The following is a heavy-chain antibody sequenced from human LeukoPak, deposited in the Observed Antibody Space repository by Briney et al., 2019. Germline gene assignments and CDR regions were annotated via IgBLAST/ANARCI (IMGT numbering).Heavy chain of an antibody. CDR3: AKEGRGIAAAGFYYYYGMDV. V-gene: IGHV6-1*01. CDR1: GDSVSSNSAA. J-gene: IGHJ6*02. Sequence: SQTLSLTCAISGDSVSSNSAAWNWIRQSPSRGLEWLGRTCYRSKWYNDYAVSVKSRITINPDTSKNQFSLQLNSVTPEDTAVYYCAKEGRGIAAAGFYYYYGMDVWGQGTTVTVSS. D-gene: IGHD6-13*01. CDR2: TCYRSKWYN.